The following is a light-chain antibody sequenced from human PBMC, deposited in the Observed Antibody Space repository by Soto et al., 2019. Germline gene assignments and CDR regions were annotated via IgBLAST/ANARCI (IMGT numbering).Light chain of an antibody. CDR2: GAS. J-gene: IGKJ4*01. Sequence: ETVLTQSPGTLSLSPGERATLSCRASQSVSSSYLAWYQQKPGQAPRLLIYGASSRATGIPDRFSGSGSGTDFTLTISRLEPEDFAVYSCQQYETSPLTFGGGTKVEIK. CDR3: QQYETSPLT. CDR1: QSVSSSY. V-gene: IGKV3-20*01.